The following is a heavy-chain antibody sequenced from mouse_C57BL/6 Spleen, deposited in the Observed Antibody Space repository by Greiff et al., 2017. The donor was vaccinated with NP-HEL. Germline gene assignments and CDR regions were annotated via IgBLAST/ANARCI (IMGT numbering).Heavy chain of an antibody. J-gene: IGHJ1*03. CDR2: ITHSGET. CDR1: GFPITSGYY. CDR3: AGDREGYWYFDV. V-gene: IGHV12-3*01. Sequence: VQLKESGPGLVKPSQSLFLTCSITGFPITSGYYWIWIRQSPGKPLEWMGYITHSGETFYNPSLQSPISITRETSKNQFFLQLNSVTTEDTAMYYCAGDREGYWYFDVWGTGTTVTVSS.